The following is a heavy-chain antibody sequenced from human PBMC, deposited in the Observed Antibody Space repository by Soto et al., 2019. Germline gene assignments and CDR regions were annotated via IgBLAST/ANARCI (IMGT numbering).Heavy chain of an antibody. V-gene: IGHV1-46*01. CDR2: MNPSGGRI. D-gene: IGHD2-15*01. CDR1: GYTFTSYY. J-gene: IGHJ6*02. Sequence: QVQLVQSGAEVKKPGASVKVSCKASGYTFTSYYMHWVRQAPGQGLERMGIMNPSGGRITNAQKFKGRFIMTTDTSTSTFYMDLSSLTSEDTAVYYCARERSGVTDSYYGLDICGQGSTVPVSS. CDR3: ARERSGVTDSYYGLDI.